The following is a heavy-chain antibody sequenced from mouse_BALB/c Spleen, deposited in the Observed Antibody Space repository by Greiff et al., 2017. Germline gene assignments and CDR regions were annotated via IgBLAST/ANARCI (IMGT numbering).Heavy chain of an antibody. D-gene: IGHD1-1*01. Sequence: QVQLKQSGAELVRPGASVTLSCKASGYTFTDYEMHWVKQAPVHGLEWIGAIDPETGGTAYNQKFKGKATLTADKSSSTAYMELRSLTSEDSAVYYCTRVGLSSFDYWGQGTTLTVSS. V-gene: IGHV1-15*01. CDR2: IDPETGGT. CDR1: GYTFTDYE. J-gene: IGHJ2*01. CDR3: TRVGLSSFDY.